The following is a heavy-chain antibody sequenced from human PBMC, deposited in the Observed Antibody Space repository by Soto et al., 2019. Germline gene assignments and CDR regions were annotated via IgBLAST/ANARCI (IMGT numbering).Heavy chain of an antibody. CDR1: GCTFSDYY. V-gene: IGHV3-11*05. D-gene: IGHD3-10*01. J-gene: IGHJ4*02. CDR3: ARGGVGFGQPSDY. CDR2: ISSSSSYT. Sequence: GGSLRLSCAASGCTFSDYYMSWIRQAPGKGLEWVSYISSSSSYTNYADSVKGRFTISRDNAKNSLYLQMNSLRAEDTAVYYCARGGVGFGQPSDYWGQGTLVTVSS.